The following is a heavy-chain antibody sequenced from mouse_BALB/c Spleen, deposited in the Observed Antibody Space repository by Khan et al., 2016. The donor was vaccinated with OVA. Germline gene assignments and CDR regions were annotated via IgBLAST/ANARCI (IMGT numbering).Heavy chain of an antibody. Sequence: EVQGVESGGDLVKPGGSLKLSCAASGFTFSTYGMSWVRQTPDKRLEWVATVSTGGSYTYYPDSVKGRFTISRDNAKNTLYLQMSGLKSEDTAMFYCTRLAYYYDSEGVAYWGQGTLVTVSA. J-gene: IGHJ3*01. CDR3: TRLAYYYDSEGVAY. CDR2: VSTGGSYT. V-gene: IGHV5-6*01. D-gene: IGHD1-1*01. CDR1: GFTFSTYG.